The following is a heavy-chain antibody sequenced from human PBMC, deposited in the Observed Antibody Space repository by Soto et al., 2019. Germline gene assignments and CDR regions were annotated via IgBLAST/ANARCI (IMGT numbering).Heavy chain of an antibody. CDR2: IYWDDDQ. CDR3: ARWRIYNGYDS. Sequence: QITLKESGPTLVRPTQTLTLTCTFSGFSVNTSGVGVGWIRQAPGEAPEWLGVIYWDDDQRYSPALRSRLTITKDTSKNQVVLTMTNMNPVDAGTYYCARWRIYNGYDSWGQGTLVTVSS. D-gene: IGHD2-8*01. V-gene: IGHV2-5*02. CDR1: GFSVNTSGVG. J-gene: IGHJ4*02.